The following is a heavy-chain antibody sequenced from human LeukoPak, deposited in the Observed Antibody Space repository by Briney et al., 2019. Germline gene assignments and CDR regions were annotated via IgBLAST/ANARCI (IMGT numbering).Heavy chain of an antibody. Sequence: GGSLRLSCAASGFILSSYGMHWVRQAPGKGLEWVAVISYDGSNKYYADSVKGRFTISRDNSKNTLYLQMNSLRAEDTAVYYCAKVLTGALGYWGQGTLVTVSS. CDR3: AKVLTGALGY. J-gene: IGHJ4*02. V-gene: IGHV3-30*18. D-gene: IGHD1-20*01. CDR2: ISYDGSNK. CDR1: GFILSSYG.